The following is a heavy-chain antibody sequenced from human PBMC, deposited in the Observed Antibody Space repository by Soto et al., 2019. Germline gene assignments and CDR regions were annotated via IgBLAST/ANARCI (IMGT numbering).Heavy chain of an antibody. V-gene: IGHV3-33*01. J-gene: IGHJ6*02. D-gene: IGHD6-13*01. CDR2: IWYDGSNK. CDR1: GFTFSSYG. Sequence: GGSLRLSCAASGFTFSSYGMHWVRQAPGKGLEWVAVIWYDGSNKYYADSVKGRFTISRDNSKNTLYLQMNSLRAEDTAVYYCARGGLAAAGTIEDYYGMDVWGQGTTVTVSS. CDR3: ARGGLAAAGTIEDYYGMDV.